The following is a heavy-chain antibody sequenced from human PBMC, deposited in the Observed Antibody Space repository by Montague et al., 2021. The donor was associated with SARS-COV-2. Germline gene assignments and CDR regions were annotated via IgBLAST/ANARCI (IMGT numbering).Heavy chain of an antibody. CDR2: IYYSGST. CDR1: GGSISSSSYY. D-gene: IGHD6-13*01. CDR3: ARLGRQQLVRLSGMDV. V-gene: IGHV4-39*07. J-gene: IGHJ6*02. Sequence: SETLSLTCTVSGGSISSSSYYWGWIRQSPGKGLEWIGSIYYSGSTYYNPSLKSRVTISVDTSKNQFSLKLSSVTAADTAVYYCARLGRQQLVRLSGMDVWGQGTTVTVSS.